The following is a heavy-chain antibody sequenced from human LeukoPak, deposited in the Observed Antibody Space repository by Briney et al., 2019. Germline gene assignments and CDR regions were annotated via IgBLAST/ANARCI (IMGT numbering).Heavy chain of an antibody. D-gene: IGHD6-13*01. J-gene: IGHJ4*02. CDR2: LYYSRNT. V-gene: IGHV4-59*01. CDR3: ARDLWGAGGTQY. CDR1: GASISSYY. Sequence: SETLSLTCTVSGASISSYYWIWIRQPPGKGLEWIGYLYYSRNTNYSPSLKSRVTISADTSKTQVYLKLRSVTAADTAVYYCARDLWGAGGTQYWGQGILVTVSS.